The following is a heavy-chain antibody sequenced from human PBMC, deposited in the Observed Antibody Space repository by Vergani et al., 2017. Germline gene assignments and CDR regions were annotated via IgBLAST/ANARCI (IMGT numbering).Heavy chain of an antibody. V-gene: IGHV4-61*02. CDR2: VYPSGTT. CDR3: ARGETRTDWFDP. J-gene: IGHJ5*02. CDR1: GASMQSGSFY. Sequence: QVKLQESGPGLVKPSETLSLTCTVSGASMQSGSFYWTWIRQTAERRLEWMGRVYPSGTTNYNPSLNGRVTIFVDKSKNILSLRLNSVTAADTAVYYCARGETRTDWFDPWGQGTLVTVSS. D-gene: IGHD3/OR15-3a*01.